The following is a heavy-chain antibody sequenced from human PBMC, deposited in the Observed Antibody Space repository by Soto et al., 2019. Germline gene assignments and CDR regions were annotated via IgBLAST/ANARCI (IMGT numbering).Heavy chain of an antibody. CDR2: ISGSGGST. D-gene: IGHD2-2*01. J-gene: IGHJ6*02. Sequence: GGSLRLSCAASGFTFSSHAMSWVRQAPGKGLEWVSAISGSGGSTYYADSVKGRFTISRDNSKNTLYLQMNSLRAEDTAVYYCAKDLPVIVVVPAASSVWGQGTTVTVSS. CDR3: AKDLPVIVVVPAASSV. CDR1: GFTFSSHA. V-gene: IGHV3-23*01.